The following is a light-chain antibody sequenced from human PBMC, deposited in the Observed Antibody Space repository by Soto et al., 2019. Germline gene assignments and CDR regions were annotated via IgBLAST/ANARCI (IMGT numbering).Light chain of an antibody. Sequence: QSALTQPASGSGSPGQSITISCTGTSSDVGGYNYVSWYQQYPGKAPKLMIYDVSYRPSGVSNRFSGSKSGNTASLTISGLQAEDEADYYCSSYTSSSTLYVFGTGTKLTVL. CDR2: DVS. J-gene: IGLJ1*01. CDR3: SSYTSSSTLYV. V-gene: IGLV2-14*03. CDR1: SSDVGGYNY.